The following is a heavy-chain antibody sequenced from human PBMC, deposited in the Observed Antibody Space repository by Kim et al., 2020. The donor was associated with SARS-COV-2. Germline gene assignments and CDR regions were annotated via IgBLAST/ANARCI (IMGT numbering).Heavy chain of an antibody. Sequence: SVKVSCKASGGTFSSYAISWVRQAPGQGLEWMGGIIPIFGTANYAQKFQGRVTITADESTSTAYMELSSLRSEDTAVYYCARGRWMESTQYSTYCSSTSPTGSCYYYGMDVWGQGTTVTVSS. CDR1: GGTFSSYA. J-gene: IGHJ6*02. CDR2: IIPIFGTA. V-gene: IGHV1-69*13. D-gene: IGHD2-2*01. CDR3: ARGRWMESTQYSTYCSSTSPTGSCYYYGMDV.